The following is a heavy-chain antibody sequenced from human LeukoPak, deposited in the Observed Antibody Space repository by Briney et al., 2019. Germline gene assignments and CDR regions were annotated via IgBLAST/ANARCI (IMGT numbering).Heavy chain of an antibody. D-gene: IGHD3-22*01. J-gene: IGHJ6*02. CDR3: ARAYYYDSLDV. V-gene: IGHV3-48*03. CDR2: ISSSGSTI. CDR1: GFTFSSYA. Sequence: GGSLRLSCAASGFTFSSYAMNWVRQAPGKGLEWVSYISSSGSTIYYADSVKGRFTISRDNAKNSLYLQMNSLRAEDTAVYYCARAYYYDSLDVWGQGTTVTVSS.